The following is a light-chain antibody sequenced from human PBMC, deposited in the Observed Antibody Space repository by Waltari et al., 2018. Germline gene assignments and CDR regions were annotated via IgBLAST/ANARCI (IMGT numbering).Light chain of an antibody. CDR1: QSLVYSDGKTY. Sequence: DVVMIPPPPSLSLPLGRPASIPFRSSQSLVYSDGKTYLNWFQQRPGQSPRRLIYKVSNRDSGVPARVSGSGSGTDFTLTISRVEAEDVGIYYCMQATHLPPMFGQGTKVEI. J-gene: IGKJ1*01. V-gene: IGKV2-30*01. CDR2: KVS. CDR3: MQATHLPPM.